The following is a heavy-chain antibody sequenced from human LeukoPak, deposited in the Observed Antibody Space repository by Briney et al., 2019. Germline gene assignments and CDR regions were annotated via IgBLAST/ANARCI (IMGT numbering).Heavy chain of an antibody. J-gene: IGHJ4*02. V-gene: IGHV4-59*01. CDR1: GGSISSYY. D-gene: IGHD1-26*01. CDR2: IYYSGST. Sequence: SETLSLTCTVSGGSISSYYWSWIRQPPGKGLEWIGYIYYSGSTNYNPSLKSRVTISVDTSKNQFSLKLSSVTAADTAMYYCARWGYSGSYGFDYWGQGTLVTVSS. CDR3: ARWGYSGSYGFDY.